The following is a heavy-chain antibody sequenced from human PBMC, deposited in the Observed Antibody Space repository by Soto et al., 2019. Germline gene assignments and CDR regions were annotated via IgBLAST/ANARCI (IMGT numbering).Heavy chain of an antibody. J-gene: IGHJ3*02. CDR2: IIPILGIA. Sequence: QVQLVQSGAEVKKPGSSVKVSCKASGGTFSSYTISWVRQAPGQGLEWMGRIIPILGIANYAQKFQGRVTITADKXPSIAXXELSSLRSEDTAVYYCARDRGRIVGATRGFGAFDIWGQGTMVTVSS. D-gene: IGHD1-26*01. V-gene: IGHV1-69*08. CDR1: GGTFSSYT. CDR3: ARDRGRIVGATRGFGAFDI.